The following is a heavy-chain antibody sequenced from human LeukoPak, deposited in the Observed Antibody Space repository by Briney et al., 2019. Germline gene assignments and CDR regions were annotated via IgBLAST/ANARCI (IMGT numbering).Heavy chain of an antibody. D-gene: IGHD3-16*01. V-gene: IGHV3-7*03. Sequence: PGGSLRLSCATSGFTFNSYWMTWARQAPGKGLEWVASINHNGNVNYYVDSVKGRFTISRDNAKNSLYLQMSNLRAEDTAVYFCARGGGLDVWGQGATVTVSS. CDR1: GFTFNSYW. J-gene: IGHJ6*02. CDR3: ARGGGLDV. CDR2: INHNGNVN.